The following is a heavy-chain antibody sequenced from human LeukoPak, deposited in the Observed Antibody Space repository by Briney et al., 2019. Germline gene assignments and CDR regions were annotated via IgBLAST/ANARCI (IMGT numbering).Heavy chain of an antibody. D-gene: IGHD5-12*01. J-gene: IGHJ4*02. CDR2: IYSGGTT. V-gene: IGHV3-53*01. CDR1: GFTVSSKY. CDR3: ARDYTSGYDFDY. Sequence: GALRLSCAASGFTVSSKYMSWVRQPPGKGLEWVSVIYSGGTTQYADSVKGRFTISRDNSKNTLYLQMNNLRAEDTAVYYCARDYTSGYDFDYWGQGTLVTVSS.